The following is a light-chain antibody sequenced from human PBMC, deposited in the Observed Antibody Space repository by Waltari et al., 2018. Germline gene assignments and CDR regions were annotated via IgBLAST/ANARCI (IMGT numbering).Light chain of an antibody. CDR3: YSTDSTGNHVV. Sequence: SYELTQPPSVSVSPGQTARITCPGDAFPKKSAFWYQQKSGQAPVLIIYDDNKRPSGIPERFSGSSSGTMATLTISGAQVEDEADYYCYSTDSTGNHVVFGGGTKLTVL. CDR1: AFPKKS. CDR2: DDN. V-gene: IGLV3-10*01. J-gene: IGLJ2*01.